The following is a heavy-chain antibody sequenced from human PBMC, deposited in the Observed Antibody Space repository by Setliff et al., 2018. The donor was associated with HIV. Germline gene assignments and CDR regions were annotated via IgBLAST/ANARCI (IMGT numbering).Heavy chain of an antibody. Sequence: GGSLRLSCAASGFTFSSFGMHWVRQAPGKGLECVTFVRHDGGDKYYADSVKGRFTVSKDNSKKTLYLQMNSLRVEDTAVYYCGRVSGTWPAYYFDFWGQGTLVTVSS. CDR3: GRVSGTWPAYYFDF. V-gene: IGHV3-30*02. CDR1: GFTFSSFG. J-gene: IGHJ4*02. D-gene: IGHD3-3*01. CDR2: VRHDGGDK.